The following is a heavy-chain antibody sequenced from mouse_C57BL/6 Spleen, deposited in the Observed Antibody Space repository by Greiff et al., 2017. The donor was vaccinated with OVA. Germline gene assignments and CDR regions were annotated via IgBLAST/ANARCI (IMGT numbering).Heavy chain of an antibody. CDR3: ARGGSSSDYFDY. CDR1: GYTFTSYW. Sequence: QVQLQQSGAELVKPGASVKMSCKASGYTFTSYWITWVKQRPGQGLEWIGDIYPGSGSTNYNEKFKSKATLTVDTSSSTAYMQLSSLTSEDSAVYYCARGGSSSDYFDYWGQGTTLTVSS. V-gene: IGHV1-55*01. J-gene: IGHJ2*01. CDR2: IYPGSGST. D-gene: IGHD1-1*01.